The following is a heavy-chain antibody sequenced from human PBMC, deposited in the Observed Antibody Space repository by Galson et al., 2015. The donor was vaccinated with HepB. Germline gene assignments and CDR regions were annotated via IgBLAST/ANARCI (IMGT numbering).Heavy chain of an antibody. Sequence: CAISGDSVSSNSAAWNWIRQSPSRGLEWLGRTYYRSKWYNDYAVSVKSRITINPDTSKNQFSLQLNSVTPEDTAVYYCARESRSWYFGAYYYYGVDVWGQGTTVTVSS. CDR2: TYYRSKWYN. V-gene: IGHV6-1*01. CDR1: GDSVSSNSAA. J-gene: IGHJ6*02. D-gene: IGHD6-13*01. CDR3: ARESRSWYFGAYYYYGVDV.